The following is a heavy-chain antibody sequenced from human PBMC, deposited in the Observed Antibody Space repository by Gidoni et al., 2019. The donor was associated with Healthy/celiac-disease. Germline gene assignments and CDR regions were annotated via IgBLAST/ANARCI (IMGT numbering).Heavy chain of an antibody. Sequence: EVQLVESGGGLVQPGGSLRLSFAASGFTFSSYAMSGVRQAPGKGLECVSDISGSGGSTYYADSVKGRFTISRDNYKNTLYLQMNSLRAEDTAVYYCANNYDSSGYGGIDYWGQGTLVTVS. D-gene: IGHD3-22*01. CDR1: GFTFSSYA. CDR2: ISGSGGST. CDR3: ANNYDSSGYGGIDY. J-gene: IGHJ4*02. V-gene: IGHV3-23*04.